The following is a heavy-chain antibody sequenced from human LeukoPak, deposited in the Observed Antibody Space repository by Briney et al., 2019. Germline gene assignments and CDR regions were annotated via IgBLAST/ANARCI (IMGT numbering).Heavy chain of an antibody. V-gene: IGHV3-74*01. Sequence: GGSLRLSCAASGFTFSSYWMHWVRQAPGKGLVWVSRINSDGSSTSYADSVKGRFTISRDNAKNTLYLQMNSLRAEDTAVYYCAKDPGYCSGGSCYANWFDPWGQGTLVTVSS. D-gene: IGHD2-15*01. J-gene: IGHJ5*02. CDR2: INSDGSST. CDR1: GFTFSSYW. CDR3: AKDPGYCSGGSCYANWFDP.